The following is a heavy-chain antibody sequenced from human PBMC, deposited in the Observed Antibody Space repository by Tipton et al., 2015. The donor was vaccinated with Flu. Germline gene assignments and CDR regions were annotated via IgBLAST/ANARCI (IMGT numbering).Heavy chain of an antibody. Sequence: LRLSCTVSGGSDNRGSYFWTWIRQPPGRGLEWIGYVYYSGTTTYNPSLKSRVTISVDTSKNQFSLKLSSVTAADTAAYYCAREAPGYYYDSSGNPGVDAFDIWGQGTVVTVSS. CDR1: GGSDNRGSYF. D-gene: IGHD3-22*01. J-gene: IGHJ3*02. V-gene: IGHV4-61*01. CDR3: AREAPGYYYDSSGNPGVDAFDI. CDR2: VYYSGTT.